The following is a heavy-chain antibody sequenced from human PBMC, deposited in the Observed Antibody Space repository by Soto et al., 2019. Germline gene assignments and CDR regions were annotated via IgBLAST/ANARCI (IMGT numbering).Heavy chain of an antibody. CDR3: VRKYCSAGSCYTGFDRFDS. J-gene: IGHJ5*01. V-gene: IGHV4-4*02. CDR1: GGSIDSDDYY. CDR2: IYHSGSL. D-gene: IGHD2-15*01. Sequence: PSETLSLTCTVSGGSIDSDDYYWTWVRQPPGKGLEWIGEIYHSGSLNYNPSLKSRLTISVDKSKNQFSLNLSPVTAADTAMYYCVRKYCSAGSCYTGFDRFDSWGQGTPVTVSS.